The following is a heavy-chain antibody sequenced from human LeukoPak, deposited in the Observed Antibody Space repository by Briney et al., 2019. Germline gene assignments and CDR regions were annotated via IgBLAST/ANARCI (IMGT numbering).Heavy chain of an antibody. CDR1: GGSISSYY. Sequence: SETLSLTCTVSGGSISSYYWSWIRQPPGKGLEWIGYIYYSGSTNYNPSLKSRVTISVDTSKNQFSLKLSSVTAADTAVYYCARHSTVVTSHFDYWGQGALVTVSS. CDR2: IYYSGST. CDR3: ARHSTVVTSHFDY. D-gene: IGHD4-23*01. V-gene: IGHV4-59*08. J-gene: IGHJ4*02.